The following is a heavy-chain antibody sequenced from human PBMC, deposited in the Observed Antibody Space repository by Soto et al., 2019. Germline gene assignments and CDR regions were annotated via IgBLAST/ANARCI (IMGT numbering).Heavy chain of an antibody. CDR2: ITYSGVST. Sequence: AGGLLTHRWGVFGFNIGDLVVSWVLQAPGRGLEWVSTITYSGVSTYYTDSVQGRFTIFRDSSNNTLFLQMNSLRADDTAVYYCAKLYKNAWPIDYRGQGTLVTVSS. J-gene: IGHJ4*02. CDR1: GFNIGDLV. D-gene: IGHD1-1*01. CDR3: AKLYKNAWPIDY. V-gene: IGHV3-23*01.